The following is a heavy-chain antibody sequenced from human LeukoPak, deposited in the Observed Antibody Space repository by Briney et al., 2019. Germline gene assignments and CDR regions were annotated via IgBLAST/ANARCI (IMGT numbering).Heavy chain of an antibody. CDR3: AKEALTTGTTYYFDY. V-gene: IGHV3-11*01. CDR2: ISSSGSTI. D-gene: IGHD1-1*01. Sequence: GGSLRLSCAASGFTFSDYYMSWIRQAPGKGLEWVSYISSSGSTIYYADSVKGRFTISRDNAKNSLYLQMNSLRAEDTAVYYCAKEALTTGTTYYFDYWGQGTLVTVSS. CDR1: GFTFSDYY. J-gene: IGHJ4*02.